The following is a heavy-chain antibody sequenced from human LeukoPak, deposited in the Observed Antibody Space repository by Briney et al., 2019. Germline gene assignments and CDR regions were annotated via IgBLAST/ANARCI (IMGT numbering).Heavy chain of an antibody. CDR3: AKQYFGVNYFDY. Sequence: GGSLRLSCAASGFTFSSCAMSWVRQAPGKGLEWVSEISGSGGTTYYADPVKGRFTISRDNSKNTLYPQMNDLRAEDTAIYYCAKQYFGVNYFDYWGQGTLATVSS. CDR1: GFTFSSCA. J-gene: IGHJ4*02. V-gene: IGHV3-23*01. D-gene: IGHD4-17*01. CDR2: ISGSGGTT.